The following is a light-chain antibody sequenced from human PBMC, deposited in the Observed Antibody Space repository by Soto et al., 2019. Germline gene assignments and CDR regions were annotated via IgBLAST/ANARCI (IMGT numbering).Light chain of an antibody. CDR1: SSNIGAGYD. CDR3: QSYDTSMSGYVL. V-gene: IGLV1-40*01. CDR2: RNN. J-gene: IGLJ2*01. Sequence: QSALRQPPSVSGAPGQRVTISCTGSSSNIGAGYDVNWYHQLPGTAPKVLIYRNNNRPSGVPDRFSGFKSGTSASLAITGLQAEDEADYYCQSYDTSMSGYVLFGGGTKLTVL.